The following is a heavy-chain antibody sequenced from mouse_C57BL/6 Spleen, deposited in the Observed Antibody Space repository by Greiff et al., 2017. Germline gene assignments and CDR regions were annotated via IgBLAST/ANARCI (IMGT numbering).Heavy chain of an antibody. CDR2: IDPSDSYT. V-gene: IGHV1-50*01. CDR1: GYTFTSYW. Sequence: QVQLQQPGAELVKPGASVKLSCKASGYTFTSYWMQWVKQRPGQGLEWIGEIDPSDSYTNYNQKFKGKATLTVDTSSSTAYMQLSSLTSEDSAVYYCARRTTNFDYWGQGTTLTVSS. J-gene: IGHJ2*01. D-gene: IGHD1-1*01. CDR3: ARRTTNFDY.